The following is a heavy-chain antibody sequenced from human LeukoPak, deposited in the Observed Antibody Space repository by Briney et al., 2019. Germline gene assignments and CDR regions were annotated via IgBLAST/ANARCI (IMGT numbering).Heavy chain of an antibody. Sequence: SETLSLTCTVSGGSISSYYWSWIRQPAGKGLEWIGRIYTSGSTKYNPSLKSRVTMSVDKSKNQVSLKLSSVTAADTAVYYCARLQYQLLHDAFDIWGQGTMVTVSS. CDR1: GGSISSYY. J-gene: IGHJ3*02. CDR3: ARLQYQLLHDAFDI. CDR2: IYTSGST. D-gene: IGHD2-2*01. V-gene: IGHV4-4*07.